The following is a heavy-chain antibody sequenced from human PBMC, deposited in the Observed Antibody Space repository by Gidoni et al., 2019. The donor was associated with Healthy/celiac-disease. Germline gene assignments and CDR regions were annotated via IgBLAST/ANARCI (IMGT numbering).Heavy chain of an antibody. CDR3: ARGDSSGWYLGY. J-gene: IGHJ4*02. V-gene: IGHV3-21*01. CDR2: ISSSSSYI. CDR1: GFTFSSYS. Sequence: EVQLVESGGGLVKPVRSLRLSCAASGFTFSSYSMNWVRQAPGKGLEWVSAISSSSSYIYYADSVKGRFTISRDNAKNSLYLKMNSLRAEDTAVYYCARGDSSGWYLGYWGQGTLVTVSS. D-gene: IGHD6-19*01.